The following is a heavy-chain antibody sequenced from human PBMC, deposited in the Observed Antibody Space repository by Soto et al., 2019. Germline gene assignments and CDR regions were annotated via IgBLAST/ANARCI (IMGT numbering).Heavy chain of an antibody. V-gene: IGHV4-4*02. CDR2: IYNSGST. J-gene: IGHJ6*02. D-gene: IGHD4-17*01. CDR3: ARRGTTAARNGMDV. CDR1: GDSITSNYW. Sequence: SETLSLTCVVSGDSITSNYWWTWVRQPPGKGLEWIGEIYNSGSTHYKPSLSSRVTISIDESKNQISLSLSSVTAADTAMYFCARRGTTAARNGMDVWGQGTTVTVSS.